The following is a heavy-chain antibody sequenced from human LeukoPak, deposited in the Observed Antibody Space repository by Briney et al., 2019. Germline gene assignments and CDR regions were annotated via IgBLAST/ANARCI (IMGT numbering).Heavy chain of an antibody. CDR2: IYSGGST. D-gene: IGHD3-10*01. V-gene: IGHV3-53*01. CDR1: GFTVSGNY. CDR3: AKVAYFGSGNYYNSGTHLDL. J-gene: IGHJ5*02. Sequence: GGSLRLSCAVSGFTVSGNYLTWVRQAPGKGLEWVSVIYSGGSTYYADSVKGRFTISRDISKNTLSLQMNSLRAEDTALYYCAKVAYFGSGNYYNSGTHLDLWGQGTLVTASS.